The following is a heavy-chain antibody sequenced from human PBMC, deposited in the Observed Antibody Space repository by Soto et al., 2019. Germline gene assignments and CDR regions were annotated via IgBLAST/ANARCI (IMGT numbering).Heavy chain of an antibody. Sequence: SETLSLTCTVSGVSISSYYWSWILQPPGKGLEWIGYIYYSGSTNYNPSLKSRVTISVDTSKNQFSLKLSSVTAADTAVYYCARMELLLYPGYYYYMAGCGKGTTVIVSS. CDR1: GVSISSYY. V-gene: IGHV4-59*01. CDR2: IYYSGST. CDR3: ARMELLLYPGYYYYMAG. J-gene: IGHJ6*03. D-gene: IGHD3-3*01.